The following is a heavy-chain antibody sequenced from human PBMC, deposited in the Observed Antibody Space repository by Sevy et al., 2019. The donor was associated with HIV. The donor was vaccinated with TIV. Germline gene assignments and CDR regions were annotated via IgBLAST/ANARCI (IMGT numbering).Heavy chain of an antibody. CDR3: AKEEGGSWFDP. J-gene: IGHJ5*02. CDR2: ISYDGSNK. Sequence: GGSLRLSCAASGFTFSSYGMHWVRQAPGKGLEWVAVISYDGSNKYYADSVKGRFTISRDNSKNTLYLQMNSLRAEDTAVYYCAKEEGGSWFDPWGQGTRVTVSS. V-gene: IGHV3-30*18. CDR1: GFTFSSYG.